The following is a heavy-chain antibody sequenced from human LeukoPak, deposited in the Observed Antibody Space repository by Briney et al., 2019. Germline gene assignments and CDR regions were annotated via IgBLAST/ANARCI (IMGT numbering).Heavy chain of an antibody. CDR1: GFSLSTSGMC. CDR2: IDWDDDK. CDR3: AQTVTTDYYYYYMDV. Sequence: SGPTLVNPTQTLTLTCTFSGFSLSTSGMCVSWIRQPPGKALEWLARIDWDDDKYYSTSLKTRLTISKDTSKNQVVLTMTNMDPVDTATYYCAQTVTTDYYYYYMDVWGKGTTVTISS. V-gene: IGHV2-70*11. J-gene: IGHJ6*03. D-gene: IGHD4-17*01.